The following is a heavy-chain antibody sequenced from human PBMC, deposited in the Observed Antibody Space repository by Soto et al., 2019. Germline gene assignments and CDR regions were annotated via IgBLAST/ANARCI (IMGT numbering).Heavy chain of an antibody. Sequence: GASVKVSCKASGYTFTGYYMHWVRQAPGQGLEWMGWINPNSGGTNYAQKFQGWVTMTRDTSISTAYMELSRLRSDDTAVYYCARDGEPRLYDILTVRPRGPNYYMDVWGKGTTVTVSS. CDR1: GYTFTGYY. V-gene: IGHV1-2*04. D-gene: IGHD3-9*01. J-gene: IGHJ6*03. CDR2: INPNSGGT. CDR3: ARDGEPRLYDILTVRPRGPNYYMDV.